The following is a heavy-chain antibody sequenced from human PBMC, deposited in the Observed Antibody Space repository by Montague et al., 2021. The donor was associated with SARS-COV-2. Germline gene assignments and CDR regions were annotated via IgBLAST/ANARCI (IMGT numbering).Heavy chain of an antibody. D-gene: IGHD3-22*01. J-gene: IGHJ5*02. CDR1: GGSISSSSYY. V-gene: IGHV4-39*07. Sequence: SETLSLTCTVSGGSISSSSYYWGWIRQPPGKGLEWIGSIYYSGSTYYNPSLKSRVTISVDRSKNQFSLKLSSVTAADTAVDYCARVTPIPYYYDSSGYYDGWFDPWGQGTLVTVSS. CDR3: ARVTPIPYYYDSSGYYDGWFDP. CDR2: IYYSGST.